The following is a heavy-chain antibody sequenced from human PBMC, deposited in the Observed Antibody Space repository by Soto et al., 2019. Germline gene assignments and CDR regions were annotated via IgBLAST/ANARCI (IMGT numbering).Heavy chain of an antibody. V-gene: IGHV2-5*02. CDR3: AHSQDPTEWLVRLGGGGPPTKHREDYFDY. J-gene: IGHJ4*02. Sequence: QITLKESGPTLVKPTQTLTLTCTFSGFSLSTSGVGVGWIRQPPGKALEWLALIYWDDDKRYSPSLKSRLTITKDTTKNQVVLTMTNMDPVDTATYYCAHSQDPTEWLVRLGGGGPPTKHREDYFDYWGQGTLVTVSS. CDR2: IYWDDDK. CDR1: GFSLSTSGVG. D-gene: IGHD6-19*01.